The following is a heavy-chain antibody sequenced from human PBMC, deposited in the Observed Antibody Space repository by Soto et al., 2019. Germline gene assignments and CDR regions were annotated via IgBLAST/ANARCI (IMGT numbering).Heavy chain of an antibody. Sequence: QVQLQESGPGLVKPSETLSVTCTVSGGSFSSYYWSWIRQPPGKGPEWIGYISYSGNTDYNPSLKSRASISVDTSKNQFSLKVTSVTAADTAVYYCARDRAVSVSSSYYWYFDLWGRGTLVTVSS. V-gene: IGHV4-59*01. D-gene: IGHD6-6*01. CDR2: ISYSGNT. CDR1: GGSFSSYY. CDR3: ARDRAVSVSSSYYWYFDL. J-gene: IGHJ2*01.